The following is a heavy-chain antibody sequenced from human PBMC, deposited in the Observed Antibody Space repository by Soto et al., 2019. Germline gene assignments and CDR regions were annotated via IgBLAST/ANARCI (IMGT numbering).Heavy chain of an antibody. CDR2: ISGSGGST. J-gene: IGHJ4*02. D-gene: IGHD3-3*01. Sequence: PGGSLRLSCAASGFTFSSYAMSWVRQAPGKGLEWVSAISGSGGSTYYADSVKGRFTISRDNSKNTLYLQMNSLRAEDTAVYYCAKGNYDYWSGYLEFDYWGQGTLVTVSS. CDR1: GFTFSSYA. V-gene: IGHV3-23*01. CDR3: AKGNYDYWSGYLEFDY.